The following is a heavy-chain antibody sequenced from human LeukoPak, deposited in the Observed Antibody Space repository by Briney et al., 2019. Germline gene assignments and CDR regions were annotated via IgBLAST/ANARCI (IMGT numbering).Heavy chain of an antibody. CDR1: GFTVSSKY. J-gene: IGHJ4*02. D-gene: IGHD3-22*01. Sequence: GGSLRLSCAASGFTVSSKYMSWVRQAPGKGLEGVSIIYSGGSIYYADSVKGRFTTSRDNSKNTLYLQMNSLRAEDTAVYYCARDPDGSGHYDYWGQGTLVTVSS. CDR3: ARDPDGSGHYDY. V-gene: IGHV3-66*01. CDR2: IYSGGSI.